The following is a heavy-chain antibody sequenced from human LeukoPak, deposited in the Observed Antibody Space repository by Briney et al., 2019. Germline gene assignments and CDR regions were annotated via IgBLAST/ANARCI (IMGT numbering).Heavy chain of an antibody. J-gene: IGHJ1*01. D-gene: IGHD2-2*01. CDR1: GYTFTSYD. CDR2: MNPNSGNT. Sequence: GSSVKVSCKASGYTFTSYDINWVRQATGQGLEWMGWMNPNSGNTNYAQKFQGRVTMTRNTSISTAYMELSSLRSEDTAVYYCARGGVGCSSTSCYLRHYQYFQHWGQGTLVTVSS. V-gene: IGHV1-8*01. CDR3: ARGGVGCSSTSCYLRHYQYFQH.